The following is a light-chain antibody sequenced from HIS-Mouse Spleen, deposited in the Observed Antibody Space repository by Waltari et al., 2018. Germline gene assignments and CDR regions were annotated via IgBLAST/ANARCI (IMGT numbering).Light chain of an antibody. CDR1: SSDVCGYNY. CDR3: CSYAGSYTVV. V-gene: IGLV2-11*02. CDR2: DVS. J-gene: IGLJ2*01. Sequence: QSALTQPRSVSGSPGQSVTISCTGTSSDVCGYNYVSWYKQHPGKAPKLMFYDVSKRPSGVPDRFSGSKSGNTASLTISGLQAEDEADYYCCSYAGSYTVVFGGGTKLTVL.